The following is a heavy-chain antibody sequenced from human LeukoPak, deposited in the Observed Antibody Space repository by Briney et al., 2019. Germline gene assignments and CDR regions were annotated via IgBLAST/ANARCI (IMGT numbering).Heavy chain of an antibody. V-gene: IGHV3-74*03. Sequence: GGSLRLSCAASGFTFSGYWMHWVRQAPGKGLVWVSRVNSDGYSITYADSVKGRFTISRDNAKNTLYLQMNSLIAEDTAVYFCTRAGYSSGFDSWGQGTLVTVSS. CDR2: VNSDGYSI. D-gene: IGHD6-19*01. CDR1: GFTFSGYW. J-gene: IGHJ5*01. CDR3: TRAGYSSGFDS.